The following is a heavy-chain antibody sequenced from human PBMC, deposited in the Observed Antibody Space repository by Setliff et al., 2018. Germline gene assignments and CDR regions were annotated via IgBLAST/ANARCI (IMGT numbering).Heavy chain of an antibody. Sequence: SETLSLTCTVSGGSISSAPYYWSWIRQPAGKGPEWIGHIYTSWSSNYNPSLKSRVTMSIDTSKNQFSLKLNSVTAADTATYYCARDRSYYASGSFTKWFDYWGQGALVTVSS. CDR2: IYTSWSS. CDR3: ARDRSYYASGSFTKWFDY. J-gene: IGHJ4*02. CDR1: GGSISSAPYY. V-gene: IGHV4-61*09. D-gene: IGHD3-10*01.